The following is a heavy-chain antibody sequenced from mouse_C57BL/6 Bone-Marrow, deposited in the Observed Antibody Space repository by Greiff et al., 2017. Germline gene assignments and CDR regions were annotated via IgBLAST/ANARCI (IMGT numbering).Heavy chain of an antibody. D-gene: IGHD3-3*01. Sequence: EVQLVESGGDLVKPGGSLKLSCAASGFTFSSYGMSWVRQTPDKRLEWVATISSGGSYTYYPDSVKGRFTISRDNAKNTLYLQMSSLKSADTAMYYCARRRAGLDYWGQGTLVTVSA. V-gene: IGHV5-6*01. J-gene: IGHJ3*01. CDR3: ARRRAGLDY. CDR1: GFTFSSYG. CDR2: ISSGGSYT.